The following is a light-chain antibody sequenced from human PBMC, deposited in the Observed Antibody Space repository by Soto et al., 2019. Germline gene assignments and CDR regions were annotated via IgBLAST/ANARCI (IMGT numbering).Light chain of an antibody. CDR2: DVS. Sequence: QSVLTQPASVSGSPGQSITISCTGTSSDVGGYNYVSWYQQHPGKATKLMIYDVSNRPSGVSNRFSGSKSGNTASLTISGLQADDEADYYCSSYTSSSTLFYVFGTGTKVTVL. CDR1: SSDVGGYNY. CDR3: SSYTSSSTLFYV. V-gene: IGLV2-14*01. J-gene: IGLJ1*01.